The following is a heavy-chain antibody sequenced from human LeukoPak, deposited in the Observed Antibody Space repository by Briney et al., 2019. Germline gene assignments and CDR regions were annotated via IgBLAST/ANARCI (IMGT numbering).Heavy chain of an antibody. CDR1: GDSIGSYY. Sequence: PSETLSLTCPMSGDSIGSYYWSWIRQSPGQGLVWIAYIYYNGDTNYNPSFANRVTISVDTPKKQFSLNVTSVTAADTAVYYCARYATGRYFDLWGRGTLVTVSS. CDR3: ARYATGRYFDL. V-gene: IGHV4-59*01. J-gene: IGHJ2*01. CDR2: IYYNGDT. D-gene: IGHD2-2*01.